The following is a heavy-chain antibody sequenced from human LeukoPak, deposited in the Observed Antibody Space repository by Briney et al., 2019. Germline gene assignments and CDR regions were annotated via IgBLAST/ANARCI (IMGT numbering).Heavy chain of an antibody. CDR3: ARAKIGYSYLIDY. CDR2: IYSGGST. J-gene: IGHJ4*02. CDR1: GFTVSSNY. V-gene: IGHV3-66*01. Sequence: GGSLRLSCAASGFTVSSNYMSWARQTPGKGLEWVSVIYSGGSTYYADSVKGRFTISRDNSKNTLFLQMNSLTVEDTAVYYCARAKIGYSYLIDYWGQGTLVTVSS. D-gene: IGHD5-18*01.